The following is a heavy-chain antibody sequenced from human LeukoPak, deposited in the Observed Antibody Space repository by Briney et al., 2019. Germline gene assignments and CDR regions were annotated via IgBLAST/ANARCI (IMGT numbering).Heavy chain of an antibody. J-gene: IGHJ4*02. CDR1: QSSFTDYW. CDR2: IYPGDSDT. Sequence: GESLKISCKGSQSSFTDYWIGWVRQVPGKGLEWMAIIYPGDSDTKYSPSFQGQVTISADKSINTAYLQWSSLKASDTAMYYCARVQGSTWPRPFAYWGQGTLVTVSS. CDR3: ARVQGSTWPRPFAY. D-gene: IGHD6-6*01. V-gene: IGHV5-51*01.